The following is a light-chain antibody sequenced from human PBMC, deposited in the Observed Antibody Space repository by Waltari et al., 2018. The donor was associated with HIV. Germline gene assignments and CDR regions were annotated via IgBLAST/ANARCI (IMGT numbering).Light chain of an antibody. V-gene: IGKV1-16*02. Sequence: DVQMPQSPSSLSASIGDRVIISCRASKDISNLLAWFQQRPGKAPKSLIYGASTLQTGVPSSKFSGAGSGTDFTLTITNLQPEDVATYYCQQYTSFPLTFGGGTTVEI. CDR1: KDISNL. J-gene: IGKJ4*01. CDR2: GAS. CDR3: QQYTSFPLT.